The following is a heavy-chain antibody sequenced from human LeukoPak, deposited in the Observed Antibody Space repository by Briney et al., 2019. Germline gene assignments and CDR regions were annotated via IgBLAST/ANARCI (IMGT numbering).Heavy chain of an antibody. CDR1: GYTFTGYY. CDR3: ARAQDYYDIKACFQH. V-gene: IGHV1-2*02. D-gene: IGHD3-22*01. J-gene: IGHJ1*01. CDR2: INPNSGGT. Sequence: ASVKVSCKASGYTFTGYYMHWVRQAPGQGLEWMGWINPNSGGTNYAQKFQGRVTMTRDTSISTAYMELSRLRSDDTAVYYCARAQDYYDIKACFQHRGQGTLVTVSS.